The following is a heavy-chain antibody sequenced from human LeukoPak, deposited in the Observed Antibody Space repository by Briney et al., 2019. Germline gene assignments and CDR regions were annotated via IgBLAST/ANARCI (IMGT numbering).Heavy chain of an antibody. CDR2: ISYSGST. J-gene: IGHJ6*03. D-gene: IGHD2/OR15-2a*01. CDR3: ARSFYPYSYYYMDV. CDR1: GGSISSYY. V-gene: IGHV4-59*01. Sequence: PSETLSLTCTVSGGSISSYYWSWIRQPPGKGLEWIGYISYSGSTKYNPSRKSRVSISLDTSKNQFSLRLSSVTAADTAVDYCARSFYPYSYYYMDVWGKGTTVTVSS.